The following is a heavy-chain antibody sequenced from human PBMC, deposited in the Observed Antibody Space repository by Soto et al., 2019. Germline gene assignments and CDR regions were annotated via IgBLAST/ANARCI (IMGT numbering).Heavy chain of an antibody. CDR3: AKGAPYCCGGTCSLDY. J-gene: IGHJ4*02. CDR2: TSHDGNKK. V-gene: IGHV3-33*05. CDR1: GFSFSSYG. Sequence: QVQLVESGGGVVQPGRSLRLSCVASGFSFSSYGMHWVRQAPGKGLEWVAVTSHDGNKKFYVDSLRGRFTISRDNSKNTLYLQMNSLRAEDTAVYYCAKGAPYCCGGTCSLDYWGQGTLVTVSS. D-gene: IGHD2-15*01.